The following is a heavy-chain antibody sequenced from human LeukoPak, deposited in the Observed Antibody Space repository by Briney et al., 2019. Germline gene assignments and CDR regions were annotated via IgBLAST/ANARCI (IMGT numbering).Heavy chain of an antibody. V-gene: IGHV3-21*01. J-gene: IGHJ6*03. CDR1: GFTFSSYS. Sequence: PGGSLRLSCAASGFTFSSYSMNWARQAPGKGLEWASSISSSSSYIYYAGSVKGRFTTSRDNAKNSLYLQTNSLRAEDTAVYYCARDGTLYSSGIYYYMDVWGKGTTVTVSS. CDR2: ISSSSSYI. D-gene: IGHD6-19*01. CDR3: ARDGTLYSSGIYYYMDV.